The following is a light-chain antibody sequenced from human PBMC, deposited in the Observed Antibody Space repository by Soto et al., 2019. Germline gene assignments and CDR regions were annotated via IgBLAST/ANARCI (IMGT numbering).Light chain of an antibody. CDR3: QQYGSSGT. V-gene: IGKV3-20*01. CDR2: GAS. J-gene: IGKJ1*01. CDR1: QSVSSSY. Sequence: EIVLTQSPGTLSLSPGERATLSCRASQSVSSSYLAWYQQKVGQTPRLLIHGASTRATGIAARFSGSGSGTEFTLTISGLQSEDFATYYCQQYGSSGTFGQGTKVDIK.